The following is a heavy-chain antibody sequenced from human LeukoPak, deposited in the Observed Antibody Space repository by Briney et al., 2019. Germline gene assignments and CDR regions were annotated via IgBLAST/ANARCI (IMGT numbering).Heavy chain of an antibody. Sequence: GGSLRLSCAASGFTFSTYAMSWVRQAPGKGLEWVSAISTGGGSTYYADSVKGRFIISRDNSKNTLYLQMNSLRAEDTATYYCVKGGAGSLWGQGTLVTVSS. D-gene: IGHD3-10*01. J-gene: IGHJ4*02. CDR1: GFTFSTYA. CDR2: ISTGGGST. V-gene: IGHV3-23*01. CDR3: VKGGAGSL.